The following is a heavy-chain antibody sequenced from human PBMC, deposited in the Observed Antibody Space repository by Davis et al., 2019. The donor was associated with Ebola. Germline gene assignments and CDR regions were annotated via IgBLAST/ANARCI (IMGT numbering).Heavy chain of an antibody. CDR3: AKDTSNVWFDV. Sequence: GESLKISCAASGFAFSSYVVSWVRRAPGKGLECVSTLGLSADTYYADSVKGRFTISRDNSKNTLHLQMNSLRVEDTAIYYCAKDTSNVWFDVWGQGTMVTVSS. J-gene: IGHJ3*01. D-gene: IGHD6-19*01. CDR2: LGLSADT. V-gene: IGHV3-23*01. CDR1: GFAFSSYV.